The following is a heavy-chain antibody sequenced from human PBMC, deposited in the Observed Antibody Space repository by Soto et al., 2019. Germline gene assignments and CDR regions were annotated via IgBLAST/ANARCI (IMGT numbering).Heavy chain of an antibody. Sequence: AVKVSCKASGGTFSSYAISWVRQAPGRGLEWMGGTIPIFGTANYAQKFQGRVTITADESTSTAYMELNSLRSEDTAVYYCARDCSAGSCYHNWFDPWGQGTLVTVSS. CDR1: GGTFSSYA. CDR2: TIPIFGTA. V-gene: IGHV1-69*13. CDR3: ARDCSAGSCYHNWFDP. D-gene: IGHD2-15*01. J-gene: IGHJ5*02.